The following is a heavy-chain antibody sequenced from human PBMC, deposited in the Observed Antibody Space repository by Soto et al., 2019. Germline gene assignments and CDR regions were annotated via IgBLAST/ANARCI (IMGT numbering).Heavy chain of an antibody. CDR3: VRSSSGCFDY. D-gene: IGHD5-18*01. J-gene: IGHJ4*02. Sequence: PGGSLRLSCAASGFTFSSYAMSWVRQAPGKGLEWVSAISGSGGSTYYADSVKGRFTISRDNSKNTLYLQMNSLRAEDTAIYYCVRSSSGCFDYWGQGTVVTSPQ. CDR2: ISGSGGST. CDR1: GFTFSSYA. V-gene: IGHV3-23*01.